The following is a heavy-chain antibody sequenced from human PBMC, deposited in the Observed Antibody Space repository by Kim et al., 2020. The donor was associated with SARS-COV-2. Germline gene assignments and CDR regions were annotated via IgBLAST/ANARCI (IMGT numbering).Heavy chain of an antibody. CDR3: ANGIRGFDWLRRGGMDG. D-gene: IGHD3-9*01. J-gene: IGHJ6*02. CDR1: GFTFDDYA. CDR2: ISWNSGSI. Sequence: GGSLRLSCAASGFTFDDYAMHWVRQAPGKGLEWVSGISWNSGSIGYADPVKGRFTISRDNAKNPLYLQMNSLRAEDTALYYCANGIRGFDWLRRGGMDGWGQGTTVTVSS. V-gene: IGHV3-9*01.